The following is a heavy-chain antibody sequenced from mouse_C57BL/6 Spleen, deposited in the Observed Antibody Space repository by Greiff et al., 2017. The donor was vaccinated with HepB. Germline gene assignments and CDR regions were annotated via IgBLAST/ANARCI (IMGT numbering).Heavy chain of an antibody. Sequence: EVMLVESGGGLVKPGGSLKLSCAASGFTFSSYAMSWVRQTPEKRLEWVATISDGGSYTYYPDNVKGRFTISRDNAKNNLYLQMSHLKSDDTAMYYCARDNYDYDRAFDYWGQGTTLTVSS. CDR3: ARDNYDYDRAFDY. J-gene: IGHJ2*01. CDR1: GFTFSSYA. V-gene: IGHV5-4*01. D-gene: IGHD2-4*01. CDR2: ISDGGSYT.